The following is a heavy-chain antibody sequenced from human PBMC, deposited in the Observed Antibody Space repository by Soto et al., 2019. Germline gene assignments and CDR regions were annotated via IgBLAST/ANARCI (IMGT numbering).Heavy chain of an antibody. J-gene: IGHJ6*02. CDR2: ISGSGGST. D-gene: IGHD3-9*01. CDR3: TRLWSYDILTGYYLYYGMDV. Sequence: HPGGSLRLSCAASGFTFSSYAMSWVRQAPGKGLEWVSAISGSGGSTYYADSVKGRFTISRDDSKNTAYLQMNSLKTEDTAVYYCTRLWSYDILTGYYLYYGMDVWGQGTTVTVSS. V-gene: IGHV3-23*01. CDR1: GFTFSSYA.